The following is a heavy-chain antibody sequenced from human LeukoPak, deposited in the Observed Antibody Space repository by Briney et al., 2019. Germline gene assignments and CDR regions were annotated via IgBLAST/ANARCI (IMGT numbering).Heavy chain of an antibody. D-gene: IGHD7-27*01. CDR2: ISGSGGST. CDR3: ARDNWGSFDY. J-gene: IGHJ4*02. Sequence: PGGSLRLSCAASGFTFSSYAMTWVRQAPGKGLEWVSAISGSGGSTYYADSVKGRFTISRDNSKNTLYLQMNSLRAEDTAVYYCARDNWGSFDYWGQGVLITVSS. V-gene: IGHV3-23*01. CDR1: GFTFSSYA.